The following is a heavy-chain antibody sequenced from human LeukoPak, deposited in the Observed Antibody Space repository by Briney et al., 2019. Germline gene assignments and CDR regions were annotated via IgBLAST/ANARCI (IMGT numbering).Heavy chain of an antibody. D-gene: IGHD3-16*01. J-gene: IGHJ3*02. CDR2: IHYSGST. CDR3: GREGGEGAFDI. CDR1: GGSISNNY. V-gene: IGHV4-59*01. Sequence: SETLSLTCTVSGGSISNNYWSWIRQPPGKGLEWIGYIHYSGSTNNNPSLKSRVTISVDTSKNQFSLKLNSVTAADTAVYYCGREGGEGAFDIWGQGTMVTVSS.